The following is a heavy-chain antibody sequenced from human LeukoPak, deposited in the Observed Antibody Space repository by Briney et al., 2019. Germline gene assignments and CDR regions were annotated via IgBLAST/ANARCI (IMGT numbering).Heavy chain of an antibody. V-gene: IGHV3-11*01. CDR3: ARDLVVPAANSNY. J-gene: IGHJ4*02. CDR2: ISSSGSTI. CDR1: GFTFSDYY. Sequence: GGSLRLSCAASGFTFSDYYMSWIRQAPGKGLEWVSYISSSGSTIYYADSVKGRFTISRDNAKNSLYLQMNSLRAEDTAVHYCARDLVVPAANSNYWGQGTLVTVSS. D-gene: IGHD2-2*01.